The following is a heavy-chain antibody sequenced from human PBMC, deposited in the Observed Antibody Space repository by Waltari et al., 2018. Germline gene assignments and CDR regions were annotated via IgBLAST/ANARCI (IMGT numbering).Heavy chain of an antibody. CDR3: ASEIVGDILDDAMDV. CDR1: GFTFSSYS. V-gene: IGHV3-21*05. D-gene: IGHD1-26*01. Sequence: EVQLVESGGGLVTPGGSLRLSCAASGFTFSSYSMDWVRQAPGRGLGWGSYIRSSSSYISYAESVKGRFTISRDNAKNALDLQMNSLRAEETAVYYCASEIVGDILDDAMDVWGQGTTVTVSS. CDR2: IRSSSSYI. J-gene: IGHJ6*02.